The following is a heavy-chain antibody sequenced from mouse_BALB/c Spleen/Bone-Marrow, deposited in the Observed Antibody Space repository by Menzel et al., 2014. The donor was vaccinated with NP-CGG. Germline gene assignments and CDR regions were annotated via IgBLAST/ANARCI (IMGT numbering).Heavy chain of an antibody. J-gene: IGHJ4*01. CDR2: IDPFTSET. CDR3: ARRTLAMDY. Sequence: VQLQQSGPDLVRPGSSVKMSCKASDYTFTTYWMHWVKQRPGQGLEWIGMIDPFTSETRLNQKFKDKATLIVDKSSNTAYMQLSSLTSEDSAVYYCARRTLAMDYWGQGTSVTVSS. V-gene: IGHV1-52*01. CDR1: DYTFTTYW.